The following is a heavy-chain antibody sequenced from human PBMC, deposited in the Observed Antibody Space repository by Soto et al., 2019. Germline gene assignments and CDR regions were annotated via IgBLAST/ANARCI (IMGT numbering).Heavy chain of an antibody. J-gene: IGHJ4*02. CDR2: ISYDGSNK. CDR3: ARGGTGTTWESTHFDY. V-gene: IGHV3-30-3*01. D-gene: IGHD1-1*01. CDR1: GFTFSSYA. Sequence: QVQLVESGGGVVQPGRSLRLSCAASGFTFSSYAMHWVRQAPGKGLEWVAVISYDGSNKYYADSVKGRFTISRDNSKNTLYLQMNRLRAEDTAVYYCARGGTGTTWESTHFDYWGQGTLVTVSS.